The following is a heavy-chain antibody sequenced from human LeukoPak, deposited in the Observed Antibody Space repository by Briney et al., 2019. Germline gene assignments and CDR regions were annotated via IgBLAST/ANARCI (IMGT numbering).Heavy chain of an antibody. Sequence: SETLSLTCAVYGGSFSGYYWSWIRQPPGKGLEWIGEINHSGSTNYNPSLKSRVTISVDTSKNQFSLKLSSVTAADTAVYYCARGQPTVTTPLGYWGQGTLVTVSS. V-gene: IGHV4-34*01. J-gene: IGHJ4*02. CDR3: ARGQPTVTTPLGY. CDR2: INHSGST. D-gene: IGHD4-17*01. CDR1: GGSFSGYY.